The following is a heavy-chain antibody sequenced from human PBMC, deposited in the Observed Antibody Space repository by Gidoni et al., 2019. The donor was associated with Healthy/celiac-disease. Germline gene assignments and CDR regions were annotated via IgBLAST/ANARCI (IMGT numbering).Heavy chain of an antibody. CDR2: IIPSFGTA. D-gene: IGHD4-17*01. CDR1: GRPFSSYA. V-gene: IGHV1-69*01. CDR3: AREGTVRPLYDAFDI. Sequence: HVQLVQSGAEVHTPRSSVTVSCQPSGRPFSSYAISWVRQAPGQGLEWMGGIIPSFGTANYAQKVQGRVTITADESTSTAYMELSSLRSEDTAVYYCAREGTVRPLYDAFDIGGQGTMVTVSS. J-gene: IGHJ3*02.